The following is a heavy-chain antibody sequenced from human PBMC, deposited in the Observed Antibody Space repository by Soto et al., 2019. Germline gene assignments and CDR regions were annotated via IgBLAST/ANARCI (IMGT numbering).Heavy chain of an antibody. D-gene: IGHD6-19*01. CDR3: ARYGDSEGWPIDY. J-gene: IGHJ4*02. Sequence: QVQLQESGPGLVKPSETLSLTCTVSGGSISGFYWSWIRQPPGKGLEWIGYIYYSGTTYYNPSLKSRVTISVDTSKSQFSLKVTSVTAADTAVYYCARYGDSEGWPIDYWGQGIRVTVSS. CDR1: GGSISGFY. V-gene: IGHV4-59*01. CDR2: IYYSGTT.